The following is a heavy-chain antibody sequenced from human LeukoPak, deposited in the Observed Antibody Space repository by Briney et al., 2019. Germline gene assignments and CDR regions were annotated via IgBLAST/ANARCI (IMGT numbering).Heavy chain of an antibody. CDR3: ARLNSGRYYYYYYMDV. CDR2: INHSGST. CDR1: GGSFSGYY. D-gene: IGHD1-26*01. V-gene: IGHV4-34*01. J-gene: IGHJ6*03. Sequence: PSETLSLTCAVYGGSFSGYYWSWIRQPPGKGLGWIGEINHSGSTNYNPSLKSRVTISVDTSKNQFSLKLSSVTAADTAVYYCARLNSGRYYYYYYMDVWGKGTTVTISS.